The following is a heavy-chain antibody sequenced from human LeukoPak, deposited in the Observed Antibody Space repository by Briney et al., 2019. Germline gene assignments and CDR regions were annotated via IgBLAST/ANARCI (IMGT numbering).Heavy chain of an antibody. CDR2: ISGSGGTP. J-gene: IGHJ4*02. Sequence: PGGSLRLSCAASGFTFSSFAMTWVRQAPGKGLEWVSAISGSGGTPYYADSVKGRFTISRDNSKTTLYLQMNSLRAEDTAVYYCAKPSSGYYPPDYWGQGTLVTVSS. D-gene: IGHD3-22*01. CDR1: GFTFSSFA. V-gene: IGHV3-23*01. CDR3: AKPSSGYYPPDY.